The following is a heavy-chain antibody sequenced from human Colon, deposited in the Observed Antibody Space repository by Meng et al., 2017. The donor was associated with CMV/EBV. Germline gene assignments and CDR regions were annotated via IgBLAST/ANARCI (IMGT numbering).Heavy chain of an antibody. Sequence: SGDSITSGDYYWTWLRQSPGKGLEWIGHIFRTGTTDHNPSLGSRVSMSIDTSKNQFSLSLTSVTAADTATYYCARDRDYFDTFGYLFWGQGALVTVSS. CDR3: ARDRDYFDTFGYLF. V-gene: IGHV4-30-4*01. CDR1: GDSITSGDYY. J-gene: IGHJ4*02. D-gene: IGHD3-9*01. CDR2: IFRTGTT.